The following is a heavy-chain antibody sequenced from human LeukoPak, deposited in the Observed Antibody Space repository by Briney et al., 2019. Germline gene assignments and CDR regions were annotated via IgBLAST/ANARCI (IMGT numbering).Heavy chain of an antibody. J-gene: IGHJ4*02. CDR1: GVSISSYY. CDR3: AGGYCTNGVCYTYQYYFDY. D-gene: IGHD2-8*01. CDR2: IHTSGSTSGST. V-gene: IGHV4-4*07. Sequence: SETLSLTCTVSGVSISSYYWSWIRQPAGKGLEWIGRIHTSGSTSGSTNYNPSLKSRVTISVDTSKNQFSLKLSSVTAADTAVYYCAGGYCTNGVCYTYQYYFDYWGQGTLVTVSS.